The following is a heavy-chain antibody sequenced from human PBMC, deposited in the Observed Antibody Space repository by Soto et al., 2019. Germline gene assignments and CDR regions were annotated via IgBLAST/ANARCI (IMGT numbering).Heavy chain of an antibody. CDR2: ISYSGST. CDR1: GDSMTTVGYY. Sequence: QVQLQESGPGLVKPSQTLSLTCTVSGDSMTTVGYYWTWIRQHPGQGLEWIGFISYSGSTYYSSSLNGPVALSADTSKNQFSLKLNSVTAADTAVYCCTRGDYWGQGTLGTVSS. CDR3: TRGDY. V-gene: IGHV4-31*01. J-gene: IGHJ4*02.